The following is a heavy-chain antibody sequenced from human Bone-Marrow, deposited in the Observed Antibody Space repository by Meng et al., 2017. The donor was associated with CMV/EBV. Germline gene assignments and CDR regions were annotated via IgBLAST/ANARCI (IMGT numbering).Heavy chain of an antibody. CDR1: AYTFTTYD. J-gene: IGHJ4*02. CDR2: MNPNSGNT. Sequence: ASVKVSCKPSAYTFTTYDINWVRQAPGQGLEWMGWMNPNSGNTGYAQKFQGRVTMTRKTSMSTAYMELSSLRSEDTAVYYCARGRGGTVPTIYYFDFWGQGTRVTVSS. CDR3: ARGRGGTVPTIYYFDF. V-gene: IGHV1-8*01. D-gene: IGHD5-12*01.